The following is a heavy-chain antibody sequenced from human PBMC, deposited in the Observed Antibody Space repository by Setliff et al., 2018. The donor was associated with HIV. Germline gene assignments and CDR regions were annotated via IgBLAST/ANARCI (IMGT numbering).Heavy chain of an antibody. J-gene: IGHJ4*02. D-gene: IGHD6-6*01. CDR1: GYTFTSYG. CDR3: ARSRYSSSSGDY. Sequence: ASVKVSCKASGYTFTSYGISWVRQAPGQGLEWMGWISTYNGNTNYAPKLQGRVTMTTDTSTSTAYMELRSLTSDDTAVYYCARSRYSSSSGDYWGQGTRVTVS. CDR2: ISTYNGNT. V-gene: IGHV1-18*01.